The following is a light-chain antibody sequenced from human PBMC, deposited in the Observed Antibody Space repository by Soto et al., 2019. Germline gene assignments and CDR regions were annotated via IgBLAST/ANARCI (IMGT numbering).Light chain of an antibody. CDR3: QKYNCAPHT. J-gene: IGKJ4*01. V-gene: IGKV1-27*01. Sequence: EIEMTQSPSSLSASVGERATLSCRASQPIDNTLAWYQQKPGKIPKLLIYAASTWQAGVPARFSGSGSGTDFTLTISSLQPEDVAAYYCQKYNCAPHTFGGGTKVDIK. CDR2: AAS. CDR1: QPIDNT.